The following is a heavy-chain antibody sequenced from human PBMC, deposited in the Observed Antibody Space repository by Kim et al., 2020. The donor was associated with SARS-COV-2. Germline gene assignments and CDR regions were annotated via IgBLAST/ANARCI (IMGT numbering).Heavy chain of an antibody. Sequence: GSPNYTPSPKSRVTISVDTSKNQFSLKLSSVTAADTAVYYCARGGGWFDPWGQGTLVTVSS. D-gene: IGHD1-26*01. J-gene: IGHJ5*02. CDR2: GSP. V-gene: IGHV4-34*01. CDR3: ARGGGWFDP.